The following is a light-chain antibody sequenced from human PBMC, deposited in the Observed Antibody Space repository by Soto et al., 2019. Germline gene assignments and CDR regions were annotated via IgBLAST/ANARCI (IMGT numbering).Light chain of an antibody. CDR3: QQYYGIPT. V-gene: IGKV4-1*01. CDR1: QSVLYSSSNKNY. J-gene: IGKJ1*01. CDR2: SAS. Sequence: DIVMTQSPDSLAVSLGERATFNCKSSQSVLYSSSNKNYLAWYQQKPGQPPKLLVSSASARESGVPDRISGSGSGTDFTLTISSLQAEDVAVYYCQQYYGIPTFGQGTKVEIK.